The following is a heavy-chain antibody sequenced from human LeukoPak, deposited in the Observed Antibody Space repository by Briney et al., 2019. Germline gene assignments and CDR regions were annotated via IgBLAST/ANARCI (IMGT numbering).Heavy chain of an antibody. CDR2: TIPIFGTA. D-gene: IGHD2-2*02. CDR1: GGTFSSYA. J-gene: IGHJ6*04. V-gene: IGHV1-69*13. Sequence: GASVKVSCKASGGTFSSYAISWVRQAPGQGLEWMGGTIPIFGTANYAQKFQGRVTITADESTSTAYMELSSLRSEDTAVYYCARSLPPYCSSTSCYTYYYYGMDVWGKGTTVTVSS. CDR3: ARSLPPYCSSTSCYTYYYYGMDV.